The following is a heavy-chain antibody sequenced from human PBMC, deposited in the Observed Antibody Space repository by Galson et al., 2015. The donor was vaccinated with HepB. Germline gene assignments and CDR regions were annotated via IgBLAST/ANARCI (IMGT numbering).Heavy chain of an antibody. D-gene: IGHD3-22*01. V-gene: IGHV5-51*01. CDR1: GYSFTSYW. J-gene: IGHJ5*02. CDR3: ATAYYYDSSGTGRFDP. Sequence: QSGAEMKKPGESLKISCKGSGYSFTSYWIGWVRQMPGKGLEWMGIIYPGDSDTRYSPSFQGQVTISADKSISTAYLQWSSLKASDTAMYYCATAYYYDSSGTGRFDPWGQGTLVTVSS. CDR2: IYPGDSDT.